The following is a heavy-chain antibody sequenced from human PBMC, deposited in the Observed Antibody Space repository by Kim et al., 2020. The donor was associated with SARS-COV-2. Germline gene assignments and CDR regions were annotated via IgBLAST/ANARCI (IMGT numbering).Heavy chain of an antibody. J-gene: IGHJ4*02. CDR2: A. Sequence: ANYAQKFQGRVTITADKSTSTAYMELSSLRSEDTAVYYCAREMAGLQFDYWGQGTLVTVSS. CDR3: AREMAGLQFDY. V-gene: IGHV1-69*04. D-gene: IGHD6-19*01.